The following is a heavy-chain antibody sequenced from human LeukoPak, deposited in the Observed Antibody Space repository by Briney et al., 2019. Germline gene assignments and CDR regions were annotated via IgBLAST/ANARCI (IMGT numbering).Heavy chain of an antibody. CDR3: ARDQGSSWFDY. V-gene: IGHV4-59*01. Sequence: PSETLSLTCTVSGGSISSYYWSWIRQPPGKGLEWIGYIYYSGSTNYNPSLKSRVTISVDTSKNQFSLKLSSVTAADTAVYYCARDQGSSWFDYWSQGTLVTVSS. J-gene: IGHJ4*02. CDR2: IYYSGST. D-gene: IGHD6-13*01. CDR1: GGSISSYY.